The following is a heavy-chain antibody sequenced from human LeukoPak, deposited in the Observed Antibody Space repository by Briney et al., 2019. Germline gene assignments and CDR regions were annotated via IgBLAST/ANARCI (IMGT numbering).Heavy chain of an antibody. D-gene: IGHD3-22*01. CDR2: INHSGST. CDR1: GGSFSGYY. V-gene: IGHV4-34*01. CDR3: ARDPSNSSGYHAHFDS. J-gene: IGHJ4*02. Sequence: SETLSLTCAVYGGSFSGYYWSWIRQPPGKGLEWIGEINHSGSTNYNPSLKSRVTISVDTSKNQFSLKLSSVTAADTAMYYCARDPSNSSGYHAHFDSWGQGTLVTVSS.